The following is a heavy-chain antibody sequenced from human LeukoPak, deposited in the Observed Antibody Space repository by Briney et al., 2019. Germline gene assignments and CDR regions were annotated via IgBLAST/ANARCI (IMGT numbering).Heavy chain of an antibody. J-gene: IGHJ4*02. CDR1: GFTFSDYY. D-gene: IGHD2-21*02. Sequence: GGSLRLSCAASGFTFSDYYMSWIRQAPGKGLEWVTFVRSDGSDKYYADSVKGRFTFSRDNSKNTVYLQMNSLRPEDTAVYYCVRDRDWAFDYWGQGSLVTVSS. V-gene: IGHV3-30*02. CDR2: VRSDGSDK. CDR3: VRDRDWAFDY.